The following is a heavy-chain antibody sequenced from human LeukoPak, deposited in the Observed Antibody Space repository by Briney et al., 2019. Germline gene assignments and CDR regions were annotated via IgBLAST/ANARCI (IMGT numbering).Heavy chain of an antibody. D-gene: IGHD3-22*01. CDR2: IIPIFGTA. J-gene: IGHJ5*02. V-gene: IGHV1-69*05. Sequence: SVKVSCKASGGTFSSYAISWVRQAPGQGLEWMGRIIPIFGTANYAQKFQGRVTITTDESTSTAYMELGSLRSEDTAVYYCARDHRYYYDSSGYYDYNWFDPWGQGTLVTVSS. CDR1: GGTFSSYA. CDR3: ARDHRYYYDSSGYYDYNWFDP.